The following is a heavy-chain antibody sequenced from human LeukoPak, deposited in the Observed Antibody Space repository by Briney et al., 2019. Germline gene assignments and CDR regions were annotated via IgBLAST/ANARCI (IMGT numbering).Heavy chain of an antibody. V-gene: IGHV1-18*01. D-gene: IGHD7-27*01. CDR3: ARLLAGASNFDY. Sequence: ASVKVSCKASGYTFTSYGISWVRQAPGQGLEWMGWISAYNGNTNYAQKLQGRVTMTTDTSTSTAYMELRSPRSDDTAVYYCARLLAGASNFDYWGQGTLVTVSS. CDR1: GYTFTSYG. J-gene: IGHJ4*02. CDR2: ISAYNGNT.